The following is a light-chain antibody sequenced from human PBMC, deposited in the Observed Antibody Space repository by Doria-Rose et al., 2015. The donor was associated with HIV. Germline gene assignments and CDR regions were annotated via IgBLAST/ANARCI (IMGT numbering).Light chain of an antibody. CDR2: AAS. J-gene: IGKJ3*01. V-gene: IGKV1-39*01. CDR3: QQSYSIPLA. CDR1: QSIANY. Sequence: DIRVTQSPSSLSASVGDRVTITCRASQSIANYLNWYNQKPGKAPNLLIYAASSLQGGVPSRFNGSGSGTDFTLTTSNLQPEDFATYYCQQSYSIPLAFGPGTKVDI.